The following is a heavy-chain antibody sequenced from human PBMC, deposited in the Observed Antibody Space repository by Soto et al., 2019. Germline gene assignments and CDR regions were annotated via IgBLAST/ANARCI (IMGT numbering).Heavy chain of an antibody. V-gene: IGHV3-74*01. CDR3: ARGPYDYVWGSDPPHFDY. Sequence: GSLRLSCAASGFTFNYYWMHWVRQAPGQGLVWVAHIQSDGSRTTYADSVKGRFTISRDNAKNSLYLQMNSLRAEDTAVYYCARGPYDYVWGSDPPHFDYWGQGTLVTVS. D-gene: IGHD3-16*02. CDR1: GFTFNYYW. J-gene: IGHJ4*02. CDR2: IQSDGSRT.